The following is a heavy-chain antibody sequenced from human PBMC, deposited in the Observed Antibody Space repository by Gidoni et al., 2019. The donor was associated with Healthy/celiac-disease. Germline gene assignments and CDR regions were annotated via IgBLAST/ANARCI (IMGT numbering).Heavy chain of an antibody. CDR1: GFAFSDYY. J-gene: IGHJ4*02. Sequence: QVQLVESGGGLVKPGGSLRLPCAASGFAFSDYYMSWIRQAPGKGLEWVSYISSSSSYTNYADSVKGRFTISRDNAKNSLYLQMNSLRAEDTAVYYCASSQYSSSWSDYWGQGTLVTVSS. V-gene: IGHV3-11*06. CDR2: ISSSSSYT. CDR3: ASSQYSSSWSDY. D-gene: IGHD6-13*01.